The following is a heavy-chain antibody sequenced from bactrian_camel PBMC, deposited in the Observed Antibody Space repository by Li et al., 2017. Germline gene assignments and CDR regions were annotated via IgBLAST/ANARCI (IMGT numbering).Heavy chain of an antibody. D-gene: IGHD5*01. J-gene: IGHJ6*01. Sequence: HVQLVESGGDSVQTGGSLKLSCKVSGYPYSTYCMAWFRQVPGKEREGVAGIGSDGSTTYADSVKGRFTISRDSAKNTVYLQMNSLKSEDTALYYCATDYGLGVFGYWGQGTQVTVS. V-gene: IGHV3S9*01. CDR2: IGSDGST. CDR1: GYPYSTYC. CDR3: ATDYGLGVFGY.